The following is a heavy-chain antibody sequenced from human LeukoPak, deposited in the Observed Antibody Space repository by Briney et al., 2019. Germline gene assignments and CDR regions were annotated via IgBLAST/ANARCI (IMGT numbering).Heavy chain of an antibody. D-gene: IGHD3-10*01. Sequence: GGSLRLSCAASGFTLSNSAMTWVRQAPGEGLEWVCVISGGGSSTYYPASEKGRFTVSADNSKNTLYLQMNNLGAEDTAVYYCATTRVCGGVLLRPSCLYFEDWGQGALVTVSS. CDR2: ISGGGSST. CDR3: ATTRVCGGVLLRPSCLYFED. J-gene: IGHJ4*02. CDR1: GFTLSNSA. V-gene: IGHV3-23*01.